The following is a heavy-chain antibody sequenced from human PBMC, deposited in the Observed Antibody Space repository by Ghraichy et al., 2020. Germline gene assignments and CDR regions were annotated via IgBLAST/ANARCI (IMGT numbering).Heavy chain of an antibody. J-gene: IGHJ4*02. Sequence: SQTLSLTCTVSGGSISSGGYYWSWIRQHPGKGLEWIGYIYYSGSTYYNPSLKSRVTISVDTSKNQFSLKLSSVTAADTAVYYYARATYGDYVYYFDYWGQGTLVTVSS. D-gene: IGHD4-17*01. CDR1: GGSISSGGYY. CDR2: IYYSGST. CDR3: ARATYGDYVYYFDY. V-gene: IGHV4-31*03.